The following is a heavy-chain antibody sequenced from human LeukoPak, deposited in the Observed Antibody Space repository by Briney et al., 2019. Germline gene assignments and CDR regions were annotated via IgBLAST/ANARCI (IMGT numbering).Heavy chain of an antibody. CDR2: INSDGSST. Sequence: GGSLRLSCAASGFTFSSYWMHWVRQAPGKGLVWVSRINSDGSSTSYADSVKGRFTISRDNAKNTLYLQMNSLRAEDTAVYYCARATYYYGSGSRNAFDIWGQGTMVTVSS. CDR1: GFTFSSYW. V-gene: IGHV3-74*01. J-gene: IGHJ3*02. D-gene: IGHD3-10*01. CDR3: ARATYYYGSGSRNAFDI.